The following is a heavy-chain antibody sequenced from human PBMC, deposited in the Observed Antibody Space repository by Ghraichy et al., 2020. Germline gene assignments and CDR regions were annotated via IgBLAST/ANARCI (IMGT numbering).Heavy chain of an antibody. Sequence: LSLTCAASGFTFSSYAMSWVRQAPGKGLEWVSAISDSGIATYYADSMKGRFTISRDNSKNTLYLQMNSLRAEDTALYFCAKDPPKDWGQGTLVTVSS. CDR3: AKDPPKD. J-gene: IGHJ4*02. CDR1: GFTFSSYA. V-gene: IGHV3-23*01. CDR2: ISDSGIAT.